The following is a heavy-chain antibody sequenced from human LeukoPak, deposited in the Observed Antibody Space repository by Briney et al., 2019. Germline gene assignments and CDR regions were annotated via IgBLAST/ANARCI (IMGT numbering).Heavy chain of an antibody. Sequence: ASVKVSCKASGYTFTSYGISWVRQAPGQGLEWMGWISAYNGNTNYAQKLQGRVTMTTDTSTSTAYMELKSLRSDNTAVYYCARIPRVYYYMDVWGKGTTVTVSS. D-gene: IGHD2-2*02. CDR2: ISAYNGNT. CDR3: ARIPRVYYYMDV. V-gene: IGHV1-18*01. CDR1: GYTFTSYG. J-gene: IGHJ6*03.